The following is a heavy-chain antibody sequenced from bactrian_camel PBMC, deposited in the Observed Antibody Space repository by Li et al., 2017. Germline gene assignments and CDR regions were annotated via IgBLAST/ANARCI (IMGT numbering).Heavy chain of an antibody. Sequence: HVQLVESGGGSVPAGGSLRLSCAASGYTFSTFCKGWFRQVPGEPAEAVAIIDSDGRQQYTDSVKGRFTISRDNAKNIIYLQMSSLTPDDTAMYYCAAGGAWWGKKTYAFNSLWEYRGQGTQVTVSS. D-gene: IGHD7*01. CDR2: IDSDGRQ. J-gene: IGHJ4*01. CDR1: GYTFSTFC. V-gene: IGHV3S9*01.